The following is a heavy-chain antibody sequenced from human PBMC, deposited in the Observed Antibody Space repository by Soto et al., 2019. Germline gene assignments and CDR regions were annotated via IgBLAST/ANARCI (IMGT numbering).Heavy chain of an antibody. V-gene: IGHV3-30*04. Sequence: QVQLVESGGGVVQPGRSLRVSCAASGLTFSSHAMHWVRQAPGKGLEWVAVIPHDGTNKYYLDSVKGRFTISRDNSENTLYLQMNSLRVEDTAVYYCASDYKWELIGGTFDYWGQGTLVTVSA. D-gene: IGHD1-26*01. J-gene: IGHJ4*02. CDR3: ASDYKWELIGGTFDY. CDR1: GLTFSSHA. CDR2: IPHDGTNK.